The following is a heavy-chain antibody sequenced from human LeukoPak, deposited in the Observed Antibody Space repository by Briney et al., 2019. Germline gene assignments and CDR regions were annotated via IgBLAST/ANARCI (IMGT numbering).Heavy chain of an antibody. CDR1: GFTFSSYW. V-gene: IGHV3-74*01. J-gene: IGHJ5*02. CDR2: ISGDGSTT. Sequence: GGSLRLSCAASGFTFSSYWMHWVRQAPGKGLVWVSRISGDGSTTSYADSVKGRFTISRDNAKNTLHLQMNSLRVEDTSVYYCARGTYYGSSDLWGQGTLVTVSS. CDR3: ARGTYYGSSDL. D-gene: IGHD4-17*01.